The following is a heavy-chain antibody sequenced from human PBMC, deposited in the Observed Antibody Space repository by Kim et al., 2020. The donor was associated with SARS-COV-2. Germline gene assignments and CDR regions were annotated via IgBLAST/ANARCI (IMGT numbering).Heavy chain of an antibody. D-gene: IGHD5-12*01. CDR2: IYYSGST. Sequence: SETLSLTCTVSGGSISSSSYYWGWIRQPPGKGLEWIGSIYYSGSTYYNPSLKSRVTISVDTSKNQFSLKLSSVTAADTAVYYCASPPGGVATIGGHYFDYWGQGTLVTVSS. CDR1: GGSISSSSYY. CDR3: ASPPGGVATIGGHYFDY. V-gene: IGHV4-39*01. J-gene: IGHJ4*02.